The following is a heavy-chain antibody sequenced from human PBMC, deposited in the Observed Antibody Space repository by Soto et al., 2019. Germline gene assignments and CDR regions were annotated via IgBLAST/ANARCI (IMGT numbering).Heavy chain of an antibody. Sequence: GGSLRLSCAASGFTFSNAWMNWVRQAPGKGLEWVGRIKSKTDGGTTDYAAPVKGRFTISRDDSKNTLHLQMNSLKTEDTAVYYCTSDPVTMIVVVPSSGWGQGTLVTVS. J-gene: IGHJ4*02. CDR3: TSDPVTMIVVVPSSG. CDR1: GFTFSNAW. V-gene: IGHV3-15*07. CDR2: IKSKTDGGTT. D-gene: IGHD3-22*01.